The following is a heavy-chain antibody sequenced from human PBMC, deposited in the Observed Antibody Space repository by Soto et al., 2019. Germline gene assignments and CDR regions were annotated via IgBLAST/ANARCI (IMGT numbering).Heavy chain of an antibody. CDR3: ARGEYYDFWSGYYFSYYFDY. V-gene: IGHV4-34*01. D-gene: IGHD3-3*01. CDR1: GGSFSGYY. J-gene: IGHJ4*02. Sequence: TSETLSLTCAVYGGSFSGYYWSWIRQPPGKGLEWIGEINHSGSTNYNPSLKSRVTISVDTSKNQFSLKLSSVTAADTAVYYCARGEYYDFWSGYYFSYYFDYWGQGTLVTVSS. CDR2: INHSGST.